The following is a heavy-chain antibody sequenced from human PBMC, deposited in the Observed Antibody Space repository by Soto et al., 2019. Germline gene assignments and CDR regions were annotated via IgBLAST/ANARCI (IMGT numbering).Heavy chain of an antibody. CDR2: FDPEDGET. CDR1: GYTLTELS. CDR3: ATGKSPRLGYYYYYGMAV. J-gene: IGHJ6*02. Sequence: ASVKVSCKVSGYTLTELSMHWVRQAPGKGLEWMGGFDPEDGETIYAQKFQGRVTMTEDTSTDTAYMELSSLRSEDTAVYYCATGKSPRLGYYYYYGMAVWGQGTTVTVSS. D-gene: IGHD3-10*01. V-gene: IGHV1-24*01.